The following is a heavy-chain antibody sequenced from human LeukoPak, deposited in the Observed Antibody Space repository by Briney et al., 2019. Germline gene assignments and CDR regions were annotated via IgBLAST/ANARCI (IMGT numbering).Heavy chain of an antibody. J-gene: IGHJ4*02. CDR3: ARLRYAPDV. V-gene: IGHV3-7*04. CDR1: GFTFSGYW. CDR2: IKQDGSEK. Sequence: GGSLRLSCAASGFTFSGYWMSWVRQAPGKGLEWVAHIKQDGSEKYYVDSVKGRFTISRDNAKNSLYLQLNSLRLEDTAVYYCARLRYAPDVWGQGTLVSVSS. D-gene: IGHD2-2*01.